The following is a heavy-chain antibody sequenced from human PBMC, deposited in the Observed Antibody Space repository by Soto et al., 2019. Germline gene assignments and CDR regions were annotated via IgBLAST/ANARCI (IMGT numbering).Heavy chain of an antibody. Sequence: SETLSLTYTVSGDSISSSYWSWVRQVPGKGLEWLGYIYYSGSTNYKPSLRNRVTMSVDTSKNQFSLKLTSVTAADTAVYYCARDKITGLFDYWGQGTPVTVS. D-gene: IGHD2-8*02. J-gene: IGHJ4*02. V-gene: IGHV4-59*12. CDR3: ARDKITGLFDY. CDR2: IYYSGST. CDR1: GDSISSSY.